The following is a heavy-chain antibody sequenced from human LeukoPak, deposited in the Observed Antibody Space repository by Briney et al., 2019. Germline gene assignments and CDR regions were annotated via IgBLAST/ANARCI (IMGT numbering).Heavy chain of an antibody. CDR3: AKDQSLYDFDWFDP. V-gene: IGHV3-23*01. J-gene: IGHJ5*02. D-gene: IGHD3-3*01. Sequence: GGTLRLSCAASGFTFNNYAMNWVRQSPGKGLEWVSAISGGGGSTYYADSVRGRFTISRDDSKNTLYLQMNSLRDEDTAVYFCAKDQSLYDFDWFDPWGQGTLVAVSS. CDR2: ISGGGGST. CDR1: GFTFNNYA.